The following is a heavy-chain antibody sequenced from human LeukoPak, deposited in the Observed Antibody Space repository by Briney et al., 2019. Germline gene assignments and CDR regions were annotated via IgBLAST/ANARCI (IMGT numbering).Heavy chain of an antibody. CDR1: GGSIKSFDYY. Sequence: SETLSLTCTVSGGSIKSFDYYWSWIRQSPGKGLEWIGYIYYSGSTYYNPSLKSRVTISLDTSKNQFSLKLSSVTAADTAVYFCAGDVRRGDKEPPRYWGQGTLVTVSS. CDR2: IYYSGST. J-gene: IGHJ4*02. CDR3: AGDVRRGDKEPPRY. V-gene: IGHV4-30-4*01. D-gene: IGHD3-16*01.